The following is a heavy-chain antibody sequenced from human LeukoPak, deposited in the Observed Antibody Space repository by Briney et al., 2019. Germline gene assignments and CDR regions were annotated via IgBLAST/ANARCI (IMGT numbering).Heavy chain of an antibody. Sequence: PGGALRLSCAASGFTFSSYGMHWVRQAPGKGVEGVAVICYDGSNKYYADSVKGRFTISGDNSKNTLYLQMNSLRAEDTAVYYCAKDLTAAAGTDYWGQGTLVTVSS. J-gene: IGHJ4*02. V-gene: IGHV3-33*06. CDR1: GFTFSSYG. CDR2: ICYDGSNK. D-gene: IGHD6-13*01. CDR3: AKDLTAAAGTDY.